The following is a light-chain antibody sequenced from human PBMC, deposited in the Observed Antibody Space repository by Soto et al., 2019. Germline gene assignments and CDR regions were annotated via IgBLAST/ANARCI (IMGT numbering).Light chain of an antibody. CDR1: SSDVGSYNL. J-gene: IGLJ1*01. CDR3: CSYAGSSTYG. V-gene: IGLV2-23*02. CDR2: EVS. Sequence: QSVLTQPASVSGSPGQSITISCTGTSSDVGSYNLVSWYQQHPGKAPKVMIYEVSKRPSGVPNRFSGSKSGNTASLKISRLQAEDEADYYCCSYAGSSTYGFGTGTKVTVL.